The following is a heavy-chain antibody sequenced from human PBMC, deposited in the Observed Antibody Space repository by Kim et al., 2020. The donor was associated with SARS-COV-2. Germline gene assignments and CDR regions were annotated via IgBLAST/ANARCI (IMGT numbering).Heavy chain of an antibody. J-gene: IGHJ1*01. V-gene: IGHV3-23*01. Sequence: GGSLRLSCAASGFTFSSYAMSWVRQAPGKGLEWVSAISGSGGSTYYADSVKGRFTISRDNSKNTLYLQMNSLRAEDTAVYYCANCRPDYSNYGAEYFQHWGQGTLVTVSS. CDR1: GFTFSSYA. D-gene: IGHD4-4*01. CDR3: ANCRPDYSNYGAEYFQH. CDR2: ISGSGGST.